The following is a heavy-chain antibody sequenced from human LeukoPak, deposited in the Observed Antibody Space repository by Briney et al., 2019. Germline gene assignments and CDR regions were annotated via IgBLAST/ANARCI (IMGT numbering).Heavy chain of an antibody. J-gene: IGHJ6*02. CDR2: IYYSGST. CDR3: ARVAATRAGYGMDV. CDR1: GGSISSYY. V-gene: IGHV4-59*01. D-gene: IGHD5-24*01. Sequence: SETLSLTCTVSGGSISSYYWSWIRQPPGKGLEWIGYIYYSGSTNYNPSHKSRVTISVDTSKNQFSLKLSSVTAADTAAYYCARVAATRAGYGMDVWGQGTTVTVSS.